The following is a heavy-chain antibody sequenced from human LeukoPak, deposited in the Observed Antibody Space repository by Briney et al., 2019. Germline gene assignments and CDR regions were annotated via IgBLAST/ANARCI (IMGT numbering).Heavy chain of an antibody. CDR3: ARGSPYCSGGSCYLN. D-gene: IGHD2-15*01. Sequence: GASLMISCKGSGYSFTSYWISWMRQLPGKGLEWMGRIDPSDSYTNYSPSFQGHVTISADKSISTAYPQWSSLKASDTAMYYCARGSPYCSGGSCYLNWGQGTLVTVSS. CDR1: GYSFTSYW. V-gene: IGHV5-10-1*01. CDR2: IDPSDSYT. J-gene: IGHJ4*02.